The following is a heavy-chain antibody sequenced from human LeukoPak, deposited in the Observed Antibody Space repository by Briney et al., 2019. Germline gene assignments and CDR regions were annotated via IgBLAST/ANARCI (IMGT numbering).Heavy chain of an antibody. CDR3: AKAYITEARQPFDS. J-gene: IGHJ4*02. CDR2: VSGRSEAT. V-gene: IGHV3-23*01. Sequence: GGSLRLSCAASGFSFSTYSMSWVRQAPGKGLEWISVVSGRSEATFYADSVKGRFSISRDNSKNTLYLRMRSLRAEDTAVYYCAKAYITEARQPFDSWGQGTLVTVSS. CDR1: GFSFSTYS. D-gene: IGHD1-14*01.